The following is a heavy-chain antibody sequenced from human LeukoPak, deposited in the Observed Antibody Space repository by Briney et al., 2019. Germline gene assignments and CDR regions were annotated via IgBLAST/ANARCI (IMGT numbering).Heavy chain of an antibody. CDR2: IWFDGTYE. CDR1: GFTFSSYG. V-gene: IGHV3-30*02. J-gene: IGHJ4*02. CDR3: AKDARDRLRFLEWSSFDY. Sequence: GGSLRLSCAASGFTFSSYGMHWVRQAPGKGLEWVALIWFDGTYEYYADSVKGRFTISRDNSNKTLYLQMNSLRAEDTAVYYCAKDARDRLRFLEWSSFDYWGQGTLVTVSS. D-gene: IGHD3-3*01.